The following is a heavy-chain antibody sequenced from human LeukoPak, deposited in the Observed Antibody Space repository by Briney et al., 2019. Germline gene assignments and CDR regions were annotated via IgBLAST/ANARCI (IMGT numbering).Heavy chain of an antibody. Sequence: SETLSLTCSVSGDSMNGYYWIWIRQTAGKGLEWIGRLFTGGNAECNPSLKSRVTMSAETSKSQFSLKLISVTAADTAIYYCARGLRWDSGNDWGPEHWGQGVLVTVSS. CDR3: ARGLRWDSGNDWGPEH. D-gene: IGHD5-12*01. V-gene: IGHV4-4*07. CDR1: GDSMNGYY. J-gene: IGHJ4*02. CDR2: LFTGGNA.